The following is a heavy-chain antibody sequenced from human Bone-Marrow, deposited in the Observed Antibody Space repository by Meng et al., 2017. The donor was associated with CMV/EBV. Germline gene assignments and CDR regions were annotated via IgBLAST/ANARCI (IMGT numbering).Heavy chain of an antibody. J-gene: IGHJ4*02. CDR3: AKDQPSSWYSRSRFSFDY. CDR1: GFTLSSYA. Sequence: GESQKISCASSGFTLSSYAMSWVRQAPGKGMEWGSAISGNGGSTYYAHSVKGRFTISRDNSKNTQYLQMNSLRAEDTAVYCCAKDQPSSWYSRSRFSFDYWGQGTLVTVSS. CDR2: ISGNGGST. V-gene: IGHV3-23*01. D-gene: IGHD6-13*01.